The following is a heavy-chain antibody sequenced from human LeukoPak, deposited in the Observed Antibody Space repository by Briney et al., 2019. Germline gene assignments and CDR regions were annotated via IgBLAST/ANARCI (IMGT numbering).Heavy chain of an antibody. CDR2: INPNTGGT. J-gene: IGHJ5*02. V-gene: IGHV1-2*02. CDR1: GYSFSGYY. Sequence: ASVKVSCEASGYSFSGYYMHWVRQAPGQGLEWMGWINPNTGGTNYAQKFQGRVSMTRNTSISTAYMELSSLRSEDTAVYYCAGALRFLEWPRFDPWGQGTLVTVSS. D-gene: IGHD3-3*01. CDR3: AGALRFLEWPRFDP.